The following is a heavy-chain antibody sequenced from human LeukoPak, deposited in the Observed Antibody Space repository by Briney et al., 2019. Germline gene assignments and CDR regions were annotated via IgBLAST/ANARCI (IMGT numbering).Heavy chain of an antibody. CDR1: GYTFTSYG. CDR3: ARQDDRYYGSGSEFDY. CDR2: ISAYNGNT. J-gene: IGHJ4*02. D-gene: IGHD3-10*01. V-gene: IGHV1-18*01. Sequence: ASVKVSCKASGYTFTSYGISWVRQAPGQGLEWMGWISAYNGNTNYAQKLQGRVTMTTDTSTSTAYMELRSLRSDDTAVYYCARQDDRYYGSGSEFDYWGQGTLVTVSS.